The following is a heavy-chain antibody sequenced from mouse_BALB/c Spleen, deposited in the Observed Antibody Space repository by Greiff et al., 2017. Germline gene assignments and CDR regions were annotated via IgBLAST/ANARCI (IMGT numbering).Heavy chain of an antibody. CDR1: GFTFSSFG. D-gene: IGHD2-10*01. J-gene: IGHJ4*01. Sequence: EVQLVESGGGLVQPGGSRKLSCAASGFTFSSFGMHWVRQAPEKGLEWVAYISSGSSTIYYANTVKGGYTIARDNPKNTLVLQMTSLRSEDTAMYYCARSPPYYGNYWDAMDYWGQGTSVTVSS. V-gene: IGHV5-17*02. CDR2: ISSGSSTI. CDR3: ARSPPYYGNYWDAMDY.